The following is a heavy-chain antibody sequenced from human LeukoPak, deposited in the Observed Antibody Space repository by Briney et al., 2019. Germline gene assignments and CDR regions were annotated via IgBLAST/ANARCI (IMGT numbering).Heavy chain of an antibody. J-gene: IGHJ3*02. Sequence: GASVKVSCKASGYTFTSYAMHWVRQAPGQRLEWMGWINAGNGNTKYSQKFQGRVTITRDTSASTAYMELSSLRSEDTAVYYCAGALYYYDSSAPVAPFDIWGQGTMVTVSS. V-gene: IGHV1-3*01. CDR3: AGALYYYDSSAPVAPFDI. CDR2: INAGNGNT. CDR1: GYTFTSYA. D-gene: IGHD3-22*01.